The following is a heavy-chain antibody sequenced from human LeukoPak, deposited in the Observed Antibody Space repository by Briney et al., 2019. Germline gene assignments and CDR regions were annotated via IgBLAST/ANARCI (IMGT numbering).Heavy chain of an antibody. CDR3: ARRDNYGHAYYDY. Sequence: GESLKISCKASGYSFTSYWIGWVRQMPGKGLEWMGIIYPGDSDTRYSPSFQGQVTISADKSSSTAYLRWSSLKASDTAMYYCARRDNYGHAYYDYWGQGTLVTVSS. CDR2: IYPGDSDT. V-gene: IGHV5-51*01. J-gene: IGHJ4*02. D-gene: IGHD5-18*01. CDR1: GYSFTSYW.